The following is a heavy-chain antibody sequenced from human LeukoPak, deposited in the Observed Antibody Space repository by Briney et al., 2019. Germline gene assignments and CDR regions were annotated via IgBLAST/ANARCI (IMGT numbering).Heavy chain of an antibody. CDR1: GFTFSDYY. D-gene: IGHD3-22*01. J-gene: IGHJ4*02. Sequence: GGSLRLSCAASGFTFSDYYMSWIRQAPGKGLEWLSYISSSGNIKYYTDSVKGRFTISRDNAKNSLYLQMNSLRAEDTAVYYCARTYYYDSSGYYYWAQFDYWGQGTLVTVSS. CDR3: ARTYYYDSSGYYYWAQFDY. V-gene: IGHV3-11*04. CDR2: ISSSGNIK.